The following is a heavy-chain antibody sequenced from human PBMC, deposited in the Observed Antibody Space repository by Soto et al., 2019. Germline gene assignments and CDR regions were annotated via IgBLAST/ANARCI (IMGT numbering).Heavy chain of an antibody. CDR1: SGSFSGYY. D-gene: IGHD6-6*01. CDR3: ARAPKVSGSSQTRPDF. V-gene: IGHV4-34*01. J-gene: IGHJ4*02. CDR2: ISQSGNT. Sequence: SETLSLTCSIYSGSFSGYYWSWIRQPPGKGLEWIGEISQSGNTNYSPSLKSRVSISIDSSKKQFSLNLASVSAADTAVYYCARAPKVSGSSQTRPDFWGQGTLVTVSS.